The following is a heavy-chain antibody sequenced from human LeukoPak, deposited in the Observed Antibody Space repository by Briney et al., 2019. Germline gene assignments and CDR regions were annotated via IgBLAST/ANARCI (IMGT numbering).Heavy chain of an antibody. J-gene: IGHJ4*02. CDR1: GDSITTVDHQ. V-gene: IGHV4-31*03. D-gene: IGHD3-22*01. CDR3: GRVKLYYDSSGYIDF. CDR2: ISYSGVT. Sequence: SETLSLTCSVSGDSITTVDHQWTWIRQHPGKGLEWIGYISYSGVTHYNPSLKSRISISVDASKNQFSLRLSSVTAADTAIYYCGRVKLYYDSSGYIDFWGQGALVTVSS.